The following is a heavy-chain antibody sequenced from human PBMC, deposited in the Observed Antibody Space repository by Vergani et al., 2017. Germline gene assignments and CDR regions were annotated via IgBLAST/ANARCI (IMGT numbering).Heavy chain of an antibody. V-gene: IGHV3-74*03. Sequence: DVHLAESGGGFFQPGGSLRLSCSASGFSFNSCWMHWVRQVPGKGLLWVSRIKSDGSITAYADSVKGRFTISRDNAQNTLYLQMNSLRAEDTAVYYCARDYYDSSPRSLWGASDYYYYYMDVWGKGTTVTVSS. CDR2: IKSDGSIT. J-gene: IGHJ6*03. D-gene: IGHD3-22*01. CDR1: GFSFNSCW. CDR3: ARDYYDSSPRSLWGASDYYYYYMDV.